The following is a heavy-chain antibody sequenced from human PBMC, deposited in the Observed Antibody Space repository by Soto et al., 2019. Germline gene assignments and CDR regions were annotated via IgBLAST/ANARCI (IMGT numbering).Heavy chain of an antibody. CDR1: GYTFIAYH. Sequence: QVRLVQSVAEVKEPGESARVSCEAAGYTFIAYHIHWVPQAPVHGLAWMGWINPKFGDTGYAQDFQGRVSMNSDMYISTVYMELSRLTSDDTAIYYCARNMDYYYGRGSGNGHGVWGQGTTVTVFS. D-gene: IGHD3-10*02. CDR3: ARNMDYYYGRGSGNGHGV. CDR2: INPKFGDT. J-gene: IGHJ6*02. V-gene: IGHV1-2*02.